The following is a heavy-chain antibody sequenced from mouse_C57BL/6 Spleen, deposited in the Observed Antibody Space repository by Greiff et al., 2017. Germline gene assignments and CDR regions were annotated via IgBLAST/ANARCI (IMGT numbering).Heavy chain of an antibody. Sequence: QVQLQQPGAELVKPGASVKMSCKASGYTFTSYWITWVKQRPGQGLEWIGDIYPGSGSTNYNEKFKSKATLTVDTSSSTAYMQRSSLTSEDSAVYYCAKDYGSLYAMDYWGQGTSVTVSS. J-gene: IGHJ4*01. CDR2: IYPGSGST. CDR1: GYTFTSYW. CDR3: AKDYGSLYAMDY. D-gene: IGHD1-1*01. V-gene: IGHV1-55*01.